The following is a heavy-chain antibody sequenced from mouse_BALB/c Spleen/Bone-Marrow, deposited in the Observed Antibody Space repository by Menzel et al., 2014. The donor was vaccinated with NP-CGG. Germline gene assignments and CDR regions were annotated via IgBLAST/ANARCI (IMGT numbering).Heavy chain of an antibody. V-gene: IGHV5-9-1*01. CDR1: GFTFSNSD. D-gene: IGHD2-4*01. J-gene: IGHJ3*01. CDR3: ATVDYGDWFAC. CDR2: ISSGGYYS. Sequence: EVKVVESGGDLLKRGGSLKLSCAASGFTFSNSDMSWGRQTPEKRLEWVATISSGGYYSYYPDSVTGRFTISRGNAKNTLYLQMSSRRSEDTAMYYYATVDYGDWFACWGQGTLVTVSS.